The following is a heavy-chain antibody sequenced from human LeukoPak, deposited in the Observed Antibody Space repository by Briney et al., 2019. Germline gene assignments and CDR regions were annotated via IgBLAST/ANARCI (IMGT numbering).Heavy chain of an antibody. CDR2: IYYSGST. Sequence: SETLSLTCTVSGGSISSSSYYWGWIRQPPGKRLEWIGSIYYSGSTYYNPSLKSRVTISVDTSKNQFSLKLSSVTAADTAVYYCARVNGAKFDYWGQGTLVTVSS. V-gene: IGHV4-39*01. D-gene: IGHD2-8*01. CDR3: ARVNGAKFDY. J-gene: IGHJ4*02. CDR1: GGSISSSSYY.